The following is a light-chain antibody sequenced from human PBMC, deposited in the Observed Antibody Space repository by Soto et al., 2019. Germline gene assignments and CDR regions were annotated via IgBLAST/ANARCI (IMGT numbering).Light chain of an antibody. Sequence: QSVLAQPASVSGSPGQSITISCTGTSSDVGAYDAGSWYQQHPGKAPQVIIYRGTKRPSGVSTRFSGSVSGNTASLTVSGLQAEDEAEYFCCSPAPESTEVFGTGTKGTVL. CDR3: CSPAPESTEV. V-gene: IGLV2-23*01. CDR2: RGT. J-gene: IGLJ1*01. CDR1: SSDVGAYDA.